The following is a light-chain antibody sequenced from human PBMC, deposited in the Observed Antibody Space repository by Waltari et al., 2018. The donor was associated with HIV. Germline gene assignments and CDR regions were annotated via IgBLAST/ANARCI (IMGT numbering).Light chain of an antibody. CDR1: KSNVGHNF. V-gene: IGLV1-44*01. Sequence: QSVLPQPPSASRTPGQRVLLSCSGNKSNVGHNFVYGFQQVHGGAPNLVIYRNDRRPSGVPDRFAGAKSGSSASLAISGLQSDDEADYFCASWDDNLGHWVFGVGTKLTV. CDR3: ASWDDNLGHWV. J-gene: IGLJ3*02. CDR2: RND.